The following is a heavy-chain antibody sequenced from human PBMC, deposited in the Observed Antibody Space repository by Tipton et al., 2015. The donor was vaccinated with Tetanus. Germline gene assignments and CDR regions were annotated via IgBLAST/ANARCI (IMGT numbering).Heavy chain of an antibody. CDR1: GFTFSDFW. CDR3: AKDHRVRYYFDS. V-gene: IGHV3-43*02. J-gene: IGHJ4*02. Sequence: SLRLSCAASGFTFSDFWMHWVRQAPGKGLVWVSLINRDGTSTYYADSVKGRFTISRDNSKNSLYLQMTSLRGEDTALYYCAKDHRVRYYFDSWGQGTLVTVSS. D-gene: IGHD3-10*01. CDR2: INRDGTST.